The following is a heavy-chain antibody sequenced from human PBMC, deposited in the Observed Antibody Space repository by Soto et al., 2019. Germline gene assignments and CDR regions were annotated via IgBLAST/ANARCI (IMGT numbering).Heavy chain of an antibody. CDR1: GGTFSSYA. D-gene: IGHD4-17*01. CDR3: ARESPGHDYGGNWFDP. J-gene: IGHJ5*02. Sequence: QVQLVQSGAEVKKPGSSVKVSCKASGGTFSSYAISWVRQAPGQGLEWMGGIIPIFGTANYAQKFQGRVTITADESTSXAHMELSSLRSEDTAVYYCARESPGHDYGGNWFDPWGQGTLVTVSS. V-gene: IGHV1-69*12. CDR2: IIPIFGTA.